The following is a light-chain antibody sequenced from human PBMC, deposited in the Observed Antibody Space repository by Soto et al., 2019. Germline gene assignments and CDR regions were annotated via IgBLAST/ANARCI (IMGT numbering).Light chain of an antibody. CDR2: LGS. V-gene: IGKV2-28*01. J-gene: IGKJ2*01. CDR3: MQALQGYT. CDR1: QSLLHSNGYKY. Sequence: DLVMTQSPLSLSVTPGEPASISCRSSQSLLHSNGYKYLDWYLQKPGQSPQLLIYLGSNRASGVPDRFSGSGSGTDFTLKISRVEAEDVGVYYCMQALQGYTFGQGTKLEIK.